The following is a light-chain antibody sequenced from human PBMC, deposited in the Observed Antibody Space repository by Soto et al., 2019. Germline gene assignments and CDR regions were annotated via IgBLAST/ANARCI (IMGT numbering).Light chain of an antibody. CDR1: ISDVGGYNY. V-gene: IGLV2-14*01. CDR3: SSYTSSTAYV. CDR2: EVT. J-gene: IGLJ1*01. Sequence: QSLLTQPASVSGSPGQSITISCTGTISDVGGYNYVSWYQLHPGKAPKLILYEVTNRPSGVSDRFSGSKSGNTASLTISGLQAEDEADYYCSSYTSSTAYVFGTGTKVIVL.